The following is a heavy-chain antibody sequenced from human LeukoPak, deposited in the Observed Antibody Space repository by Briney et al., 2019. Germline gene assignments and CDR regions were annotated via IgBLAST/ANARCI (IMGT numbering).Heavy chain of an antibody. CDR3: ARDLWVGDNCYGMDV. CDR2: IHYSGNT. CDR1: GGSISSHY. V-gene: IGHV4-59*11. Sequence: SETLSLTCSVSGGSISSHYWNWIRQSPGKGLEWIGYIHYSGNTKYNLSLKSRVAISVDTSKNQFSLKLTYVTAADTALYYCARDLWVGDNCYGMDVWGQGTTVTVSS. J-gene: IGHJ6*02. D-gene: IGHD7-27*01.